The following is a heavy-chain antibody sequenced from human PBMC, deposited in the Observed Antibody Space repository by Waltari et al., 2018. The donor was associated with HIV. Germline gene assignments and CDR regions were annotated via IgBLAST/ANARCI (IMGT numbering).Heavy chain of an antibody. D-gene: IGHD6-6*01. V-gene: IGHV4-39*01. CDR2: IFYSGST. CDR1: GGSISSYSNC. Sequence: QLQLKESGPGLVKPSATLPLTCTVPGGSISSYSNCWGWIREPPGKGLEWIGSIFYSGSTYYNPSLKSRVTISVDTSKNQFSLKLSSVTAADTAVYYCARHVGSFYRSSSDLGFDYWGQGTLVTVSS. CDR3: ARHVGSFYRSSSDLGFDY. J-gene: IGHJ4*02.